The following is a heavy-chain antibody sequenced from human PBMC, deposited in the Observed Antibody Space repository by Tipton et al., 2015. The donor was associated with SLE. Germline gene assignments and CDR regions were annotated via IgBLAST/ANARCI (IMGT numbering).Heavy chain of an antibody. D-gene: IGHD6-19*01. CDR2: IYYSGST. V-gene: IGHV4-39*01. CDR3: AGYTSGWYNGPDY. CDR1: GGSISSSSYY. Sequence: LRLSCTVSGGSISSSSYYWGWIRQPPGKGLEWIGSIYYSGSTYYNPSLKSRVTIYVNTSKNLFSLKLSSVTAADTAVYYCAGYTSGWYNGPDYWGQGTLVTVSS. J-gene: IGHJ4*02.